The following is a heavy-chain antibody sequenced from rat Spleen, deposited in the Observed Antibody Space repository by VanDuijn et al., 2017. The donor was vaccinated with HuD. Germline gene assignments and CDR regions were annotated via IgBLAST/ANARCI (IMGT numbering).Heavy chain of an antibody. CDR1: GFTFNNYG. J-gene: IGHJ2*01. CDR2: ISYDGSST. V-gene: IGHV5-29*01. CDR3: ARASGYYGYNYYFDY. D-gene: IGHD1-9*01. Sequence: EVQLVESGGGLVQPGRSLKLSCVASGFTFNNYGMAWVRQAPTKGLEWVATISYDGSSTYYRDSVKGRFTISRDNAQNTLYLQMSKLGSEDTAIYYCARASGYYGYNYYFDYWGQGVMVTVSS.